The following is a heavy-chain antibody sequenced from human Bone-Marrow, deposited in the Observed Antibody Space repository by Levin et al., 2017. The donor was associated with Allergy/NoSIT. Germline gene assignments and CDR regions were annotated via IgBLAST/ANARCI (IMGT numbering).Heavy chain of an antibody. CDR2: VYSGGST. J-gene: IGHJ4*02. D-gene: IGHD3-10*01. CDR3: ASHGAGRSFYY. V-gene: IGHV3-53*01. Sequence: LSLTCEASGIIVSDTYFSWVRQTPGKGLEWISVVYSGGSTYYAESVRGRFTMSRDNSRSTLYLQMTNLRTDDTAVYFCASHGAGRSFYYWGRGTRVTVSS. CDR1: GIIVSDTY.